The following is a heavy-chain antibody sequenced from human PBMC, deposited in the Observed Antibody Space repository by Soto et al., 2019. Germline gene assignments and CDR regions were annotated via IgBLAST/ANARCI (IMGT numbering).Heavy chain of an antibody. J-gene: IGHJ1*01. CDR2: IYYSGST. V-gene: IGHV4-59*01. Sequence: SSETLSLTCTVSGGYISSYYWSWIRQPPGKGLEWIGYIYYSGSTNYNPSLKSRVTISVDTSKNQFSLKLSSVTAADTAVYYCARGWGGYFQHWGQGTLVTVSS. CDR1: GGYISSYY. CDR3: ARGWGGYFQH. D-gene: IGHD7-27*01.